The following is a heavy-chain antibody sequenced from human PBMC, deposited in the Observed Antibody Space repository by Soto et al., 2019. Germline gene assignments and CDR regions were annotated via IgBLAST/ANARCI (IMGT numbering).Heavy chain of an antibody. J-gene: IGHJ4*02. D-gene: IGHD2-2*01. CDR1: GFTFSSFS. CDR2: IFSSDSSA. CDR3: GTWRGSSWFDY. Sequence: DSLKTPCNASGFTFSSFSLGWVRHMPGKGRQWMGYIFSSDSSAKYSPSFVPQVTISVVRSINTAYPQWSSLKASDTAIYYCGTWRGSSWFDYWGPGTLVTVSS. V-gene: IGHV5-51*01.